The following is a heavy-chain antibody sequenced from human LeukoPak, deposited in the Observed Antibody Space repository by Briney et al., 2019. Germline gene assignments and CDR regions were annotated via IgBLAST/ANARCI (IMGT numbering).Heavy chain of an antibody. CDR3: ARVSGLVYFDY. D-gene: IGHD3/OR15-3a*01. J-gene: IGHJ4*02. CDR1: GYTFTDYY. Sequence: ASVKVSCKSSGYTFTDYYMHWVRQAPGQGLEWMGWINPKTGGTNYAQKFQGRVTMTRDTSISTIRTAYMELSRLRSDDTAVYYCARVSGLVYFDYWGQGTLVTVSS. CDR2: INPKTGGT. V-gene: IGHV1-2*02.